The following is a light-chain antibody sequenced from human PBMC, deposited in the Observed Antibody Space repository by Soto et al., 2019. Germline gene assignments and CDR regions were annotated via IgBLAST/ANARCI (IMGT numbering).Light chain of an antibody. CDR1: QSISSW. CDR3: QQYNSYPYT. CDR2: DAS. Sequence: DIQMTQSPSTLSASVGDRVTITCRASQSISSWLAWYQQKPGKAPKPLIYDASSLESGVPSRFSGSGSGTEFTLTISSLQPDDFATYYCQQYNSYPYTFGQGTKLEIK. V-gene: IGKV1-5*01. J-gene: IGKJ2*01.